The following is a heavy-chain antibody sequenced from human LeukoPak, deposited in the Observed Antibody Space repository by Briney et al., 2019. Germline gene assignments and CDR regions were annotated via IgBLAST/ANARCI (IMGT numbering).Heavy chain of an antibody. CDR2: ISSSSSYM. Sequence: KSGGSLRLSCAASGFTFSSYSMNWVRQAPGKGLEWVSSISSSSSYMYYADSVKGRFTISRDNAKNSLCLQMNSLRAEDTAVYYCARENLRELEAFDIWGQGTMVTVSS. CDR3: ARENLRELEAFDI. D-gene: IGHD1-26*01. V-gene: IGHV3-21*01. J-gene: IGHJ3*02. CDR1: GFTFSSYS.